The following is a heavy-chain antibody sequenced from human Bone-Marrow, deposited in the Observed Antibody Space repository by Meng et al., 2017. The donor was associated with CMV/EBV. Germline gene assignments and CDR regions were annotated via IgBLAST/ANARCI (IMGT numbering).Heavy chain of an antibody. J-gene: IGHJ4*02. Sequence: SETLSLTCTVSGGSISSGDYYWSWIRQPPGKGLEWIGYIYYSGSTYYNPSLKSRVTISVDTSKNQFSLKLSSVTAADTAVYYCARASGTTNLATDYWGQGTLVTVSS. CDR1: GGSISSGDYY. D-gene: IGHD1-7*01. CDR3: ARASGTTNLATDY. V-gene: IGHV4-30-4*08. CDR2: IYYSGST.